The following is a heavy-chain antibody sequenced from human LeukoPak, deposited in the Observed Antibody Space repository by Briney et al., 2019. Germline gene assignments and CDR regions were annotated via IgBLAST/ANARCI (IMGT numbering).Heavy chain of an antibody. CDR3: AKVAGITIFGVDIMDYYFDY. CDR2: ISYDGSNK. D-gene: IGHD3-3*01. J-gene: IGHJ4*02. Sequence: GGSLRLSCAASGFTFSTYGMHRVRQAPGKGLEWVAVISYDGSNKYYADSVKGRFTISRDNSKNTLYLQMNSLRAEDTAVYYCAKVAGITIFGVDIMDYYFDYWGQGTLVTVSS. V-gene: IGHV3-30*18. CDR1: GFTFSTYG.